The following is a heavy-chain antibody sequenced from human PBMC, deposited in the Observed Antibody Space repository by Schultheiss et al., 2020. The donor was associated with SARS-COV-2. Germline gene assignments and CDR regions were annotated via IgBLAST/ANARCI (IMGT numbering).Heavy chain of an antibody. CDR2: IWYDGSNK. Sequence: GESLKISCAASGFTFSSYAMSWVRQAPGKGLEWVAVIWYDGSNKYYADSVKGRFTISRDNSKNTLYLQMNSLRAEDTAVYYCARAGQLGYGMDVWGQGTTVTVSS. CDR1: GFTFSSYA. J-gene: IGHJ6*02. D-gene: IGHD5-24*01. V-gene: IGHV3-33*08. CDR3: ARAGQLGYGMDV.